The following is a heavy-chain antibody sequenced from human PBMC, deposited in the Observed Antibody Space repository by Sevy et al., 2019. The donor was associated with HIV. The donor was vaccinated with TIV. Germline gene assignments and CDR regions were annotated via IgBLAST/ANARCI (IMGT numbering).Heavy chain of an antibody. V-gene: IGHV3-7*01. CDR3: ARDSPGYGAYDY. Sequence: GGSLRLSCAASGFTFSGYWMTWVRQAPGKGLEWVANIKEDGSAEYYVDSVKGRFTISRDNAKNSWFLQLNNLRVEDTAMYYCARDSPGYGAYDYLGQGTLVTVSS. D-gene: IGHD5-18*01. J-gene: IGHJ4*02. CDR2: IKEDGSAE. CDR1: GFTFSGYW.